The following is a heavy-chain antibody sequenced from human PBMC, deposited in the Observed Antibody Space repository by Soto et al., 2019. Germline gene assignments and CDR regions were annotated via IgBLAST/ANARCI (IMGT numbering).Heavy chain of an antibody. CDR2: IQPSGSA. J-gene: IGHJ4*02. CDR1: GCSITTYNHF. V-gene: IGHV4-39*01. D-gene: IGHD1-26*01. Sequence: SETLSLTCAFSGCSITTYNHFWGWIRQSPGKGLEWIANIQPSGSANYNPSLQSRVSISVETSKNQFSLKMNSVTAADSAVYYRARQNGRKPWNFDYWGQGTLVTVSS. CDR3: ARQNGRKPWNFDY.